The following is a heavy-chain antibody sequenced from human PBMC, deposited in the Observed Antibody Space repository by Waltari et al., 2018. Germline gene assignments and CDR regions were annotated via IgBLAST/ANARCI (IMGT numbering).Heavy chain of an antibody. CDR3: ARDRGKGLYLDS. D-gene: IGHD2-15*01. CDR2: VHRSGKT. Sequence: QLQLEQSGPGLEKPSASLSLPCAVSGYSMSSSDLWNWVRQFPGKGLEWIGQVHRSGKTNYNPSLASRVTVSIDTSNNQFSLTMPSPTAADTAMYYCARDRGKGLYLDSWGQGTLVTVSP. J-gene: IGHJ4*02. CDR1: GYSMSSSDL. V-gene: IGHV4-4*02.